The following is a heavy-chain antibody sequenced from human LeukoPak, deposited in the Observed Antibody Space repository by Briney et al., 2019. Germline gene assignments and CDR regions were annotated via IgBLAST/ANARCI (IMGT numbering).Heavy chain of an antibody. CDR1: GFTFSSYG. D-gene: IGHD3-10*01. CDR3: TKAYGYYFDY. CDR2: IRYDGSNK. Sequence: GGSLRLSCAASGFTFSSYGMHWVRQTPGKGLEWVAFIRYDGSNKYYADSVKGRFTISRDNSKNTLYLQMNSLRAEDTAVYYCTKAYGYYFDYWGQGTLVTVSS. V-gene: IGHV3-30*02. J-gene: IGHJ4*02.